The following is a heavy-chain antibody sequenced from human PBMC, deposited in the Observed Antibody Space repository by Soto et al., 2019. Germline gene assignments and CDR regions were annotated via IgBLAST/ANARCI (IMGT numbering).Heavy chain of an antibody. J-gene: IGHJ4*02. V-gene: IGHV2-5*01. CDR2: IYWNDDK. Sequence: QITLKESGPTLVKPTQTLTLTCTFSGFSLSTSGVGVGWIRQPPGKALEWLALIYWNDDKRYSPSLKSRLTITKDTSKNQVVLTMTNMDPVDTATYYCAHRRSPADYGDYGTGYYYFEYWGQGTLVTVSS. CDR3: AHRRSPADYGDYGTGYYYFEY. D-gene: IGHD4-17*01. CDR1: GFSLSTSGVG.